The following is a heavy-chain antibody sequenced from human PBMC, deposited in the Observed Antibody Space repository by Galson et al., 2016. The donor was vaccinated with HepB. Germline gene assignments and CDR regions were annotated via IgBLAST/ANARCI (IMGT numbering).Heavy chain of an antibody. Sequence: SLRLSCAASGFTFSSYAMSWVRQAPGKGLEWVSAISGSGDTTYYADSVKGRFTISRDNSKNTLYLQMNSLRAEDTAVYCCARDPQYQLTNYYYYGMDVWGQGTTVTV. CDR3: ARDPQYQLTNYYYYGMDV. CDR2: ISGSGDTT. CDR1: GFTFSSYA. J-gene: IGHJ6*02. D-gene: IGHD2-2*01. V-gene: IGHV3-23*01.